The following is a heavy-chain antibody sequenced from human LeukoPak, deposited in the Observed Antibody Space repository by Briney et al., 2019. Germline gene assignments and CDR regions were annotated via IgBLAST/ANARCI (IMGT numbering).Heavy chain of an antibody. Sequence: SVKVSCKASGGTFSSYAISWVRQAPGQGLEWMGRIIPILGIANYAQKFQGRVTITADKSMSTAYMELSSLRSEDTAVYYCARGEYGYYYFDYWGQGTLVTVSS. CDR1: GGTFSSYA. J-gene: IGHJ4*02. CDR2: IIPILGIA. CDR3: ARGEYGYYYFDY. V-gene: IGHV1-69*04. D-gene: IGHD3-10*01.